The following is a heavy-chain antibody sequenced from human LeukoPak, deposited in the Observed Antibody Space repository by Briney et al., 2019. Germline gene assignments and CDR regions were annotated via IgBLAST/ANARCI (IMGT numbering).Heavy chain of an antibody. V-gene: IGHV3-11*06. CDR1: GFTFSDYY. CDR3: ARVKGSYSVDY. J-gene: IGHJ4*02. D-gene: IGHD3-10*01. Sequence: PGGSLRLSCAASGFTFSDYYMSWLRQAPGKGLEWVSYISSSSSDTHYADSVKGRFTISRDNAKNSLYLQMNSLRVEDKAVYYCARVKGSYSVDYWGQGTLVTVSS. CDR2: ISSSSSDT.